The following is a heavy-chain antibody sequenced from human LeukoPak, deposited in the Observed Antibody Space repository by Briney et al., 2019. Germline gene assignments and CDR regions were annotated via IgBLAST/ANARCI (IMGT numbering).Heavy chain of an antibody. D-gene: IGHD2-2*01. CDR3: ARPRGRYCSSTSCTRGAYYFDY. CDR2: INHSGST. Sequence: KPSETLSLTCAVYGGSFSGYYWSWIRQPPGKGLEWIGEINHSGSTNYNPSLKSRVTISVDTSKNQFSLKLSSVTAADTAVYYCARPRGRYCSSTSCTRGAYYFDYWGQGTLVTVSS. J-gene: IGHJ4*02. V-gene: IGHV4-34*01. CDR1: GGSFSGYY.